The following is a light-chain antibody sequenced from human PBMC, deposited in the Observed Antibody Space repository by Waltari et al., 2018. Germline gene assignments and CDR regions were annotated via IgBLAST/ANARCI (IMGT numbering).Light chain of an antibody. V-gene: IGLV1-47*01. CDR1: SSNIGSNF. J-gene: IGLJ3*02. CDR3: ATWDDSLSAWV. CDR2: RKN. Sequence: QSVLTQPPSASGTPGQRATISCSGRSSNIGSNFVYWYQQLPGTAPKLLLYRKNQRASGGPGRFRGFKSWTPASLAISGLRSEDEADYYCATWDDSLSAWVFGGGTKLTVL.